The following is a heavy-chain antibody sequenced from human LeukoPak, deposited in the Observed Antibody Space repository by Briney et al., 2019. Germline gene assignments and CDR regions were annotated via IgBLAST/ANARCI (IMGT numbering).Heavy chain of an antibody. CDR1: GGSINSYY. CDR3: AGLKGAAAYYFDY. V-gene: IGHV4-59*01. Sequence: SETLSLTCTVSGGSINSYYWSWIRQPPGKGLEWIGYIYYSGSTNYNPSLKSRVTISVDTSKNQFSLKLSSVTAADTAVYYCAGLKGAAAYYFDYWGQGTLVTVSS. J-gene: IGHJ4*02. CDR2: IYYSGST. D-gene: IGHD2-2*01.